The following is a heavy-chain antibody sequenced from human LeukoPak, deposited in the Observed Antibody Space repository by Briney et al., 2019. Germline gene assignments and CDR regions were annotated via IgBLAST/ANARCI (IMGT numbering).Heavy chain of an antibody. CDR1: GLTFSSYA. D-gene: IGHD6-19*01. J-gene: IGHJ4*02. V-gene: IGHV3-23*01. CDR3: AKDGQWLAYIDY. Sequence: GGSLRLSCAASGLTFSSYAMSWVRQAPGKGLEWVSAISGSGGSTYYAGSVKGRFTISRDNSKNTLYLQMNSLRAEDTAVYYCAKDGQWLAYIDYWGQGTLVTVSS. CDR2: ISGSGGST.